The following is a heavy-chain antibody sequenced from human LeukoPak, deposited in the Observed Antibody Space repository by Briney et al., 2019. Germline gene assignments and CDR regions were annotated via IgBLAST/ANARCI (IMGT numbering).Heavy chain of an antibody. Sequence: GGSLKISCKAPGYTFTSYWNGWVRPVPGKGPEWMGLIYPSDSNTRYSPSFQGQVTISADKSISTAYLQWSSLKASDTAMYYCARGGSGWSFYSWGQGTLVTVSS. V-gene: IGHV5-51*01. J-gene: IGHJ5*01. D-gene: IGHD6-19*01. CDR2: IYPSDSNT. CDR3: ARGGSGWSFYS. CDR1: GYTFTSYW.